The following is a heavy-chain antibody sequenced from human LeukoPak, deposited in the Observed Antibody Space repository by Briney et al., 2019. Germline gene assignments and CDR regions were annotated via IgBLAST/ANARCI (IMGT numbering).Heavy chain of an antibody. D-gene: IGHD2-2*01. Sequence: GGSLRLSCAASGFTFSSYAMSWVRQAPGKGLEWVSATSGSGGSTYYADSVKGRFTISRDNSKNTLYLQMNSLRAEDTAVYYCAKGSQDCSSTSCYFLSGFDPWGQGTLVTVSS. CDR1: GFTFSSYA. V-gene: IGHV3-23*01. J-gene: IGHJ5*02. CDR3: AKGSQDCSSTSCYFLSGFDP. CDR2: TSGSGGST.